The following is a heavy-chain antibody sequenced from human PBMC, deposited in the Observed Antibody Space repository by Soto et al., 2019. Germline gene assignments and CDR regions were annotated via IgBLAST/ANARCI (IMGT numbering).Heavy chain of an antibody. Sequence: QPGGSLRLSCAASGLTFSSYWMHWVRQAPGKGLVWVSRMYTDASSATYADSVKGRFTISRDNAKNTLFLQIDSLRTEDTAVYYCVRGNSGYGNFDYWGEGTLVTAPQ. CDR2: MYTDASSA. D-gene: IGHD5-12*01. CDR1: GLTFSSYW. J-gene: IGHJ4*02. CDR3: VRGNSGYGNFDY. V-gene: IGHV3-74*01.